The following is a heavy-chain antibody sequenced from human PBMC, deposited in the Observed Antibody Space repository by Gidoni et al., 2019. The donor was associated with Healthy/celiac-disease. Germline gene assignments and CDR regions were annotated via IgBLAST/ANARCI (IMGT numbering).Heavy chain of an antibody. CDR2: ISWNSGSI. Sequence: EVQLVESGGGLVQPGRSLRLSCAASGFTFDDYAIHWIRQAPGKGLEWVSGISWNSGSIGYADSVKGRFTISRDNAKNALYLQMNSLRAEDTALYYCAKDIRCSSTSCYGPRRGYYYYGMDVWGQGTTVTVSS. CDR1: GFTFDDYA. D-gene: IGHD2-2*01. V-gene: IGHV3-9*01. CDR3: AKDIRCSSTSCYGPRRGYYYYGMDV. J-gene: IGHJ6*02.